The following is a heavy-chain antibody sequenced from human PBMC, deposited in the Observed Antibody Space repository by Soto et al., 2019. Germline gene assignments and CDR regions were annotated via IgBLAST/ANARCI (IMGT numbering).Heavy chain of an antibody. CDR1: GGSISNYY. V-gene: IGHV4-59*01. D-gene: IGHD5-12*01. CDR2: IYSSGST. CDR3: ARESYSGYDPVLYYGMDV. Sequence: PSETLSLTCTVSGGSISNYYWSWIRQSPGKGLEWIGYIYSSGSTHYNPSLQNRVTISIDTSKNQVSLKVNSVTAADTAVYYCARESYSGYDPVLYYGMDVWGQGTTVTVSS. J-gene: IGHJ6*02.